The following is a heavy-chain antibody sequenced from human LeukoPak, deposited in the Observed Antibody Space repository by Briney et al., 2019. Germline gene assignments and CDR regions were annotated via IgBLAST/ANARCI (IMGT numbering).Heavy chain of an antibody. CDR3: ARTYYDILTGYNPYFDY. V-gene: IGHV3-21*01. Sequence: GGSLRLSCAASGFTFNTYTMNWVRQAPGKGLEWVSSITASSTAICSADSVKGRFTISRDNAKNFLYLQMNSLRAEDTAVYYCARTYYDILTGYNPYFDYWGQGILVTVSS. CDR1: GFTFNTYT. CDR2: ITASSTAI. J-gene: IGHJ4*02. D-gene: IGHD3-9*01.